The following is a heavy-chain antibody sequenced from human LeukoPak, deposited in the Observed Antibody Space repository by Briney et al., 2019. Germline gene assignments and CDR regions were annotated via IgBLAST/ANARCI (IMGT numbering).Heavy chain of an antibody. CDR2: INSDGSST. D-gene: IGHD3-3*01. CDR3: ARASLWSGYYYYYMDV. J-gene: IGHJ6*03. Sequence: PGGSLRLSCAASGFTFSSYWMHWVRQAPGKGLVWVSRINSDGSSTSYADSVKGRFTISRDNAKNTLYLQMNRLRAEDTAVYYCARASLWSGYYYYYMDVWGKGTTVTVSS. V-gene: IGHV3-74*01. CDR1: GFTFSSYW.